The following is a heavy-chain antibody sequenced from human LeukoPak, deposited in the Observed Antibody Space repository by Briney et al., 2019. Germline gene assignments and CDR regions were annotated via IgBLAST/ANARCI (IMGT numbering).Heavy chain of an antibody. J-gene: IGHJ4*02. CDR3: ARDLAVAFDY. D-gene: IGHD6-19*01. Sequence: GGSLRLSCAASGFTFSSYAMHWVRQAPGKGLEWVAVIWYDGSNKYYADSVKGRFTISRDNSKNTLYLQMNSLRAVDTAVYYCARDLAVAFDYWGQGTLVTVSS. CDR2: IWYDGSNK. CDR1: GFTFSSYA. V-gene: IGHV3-33*08.